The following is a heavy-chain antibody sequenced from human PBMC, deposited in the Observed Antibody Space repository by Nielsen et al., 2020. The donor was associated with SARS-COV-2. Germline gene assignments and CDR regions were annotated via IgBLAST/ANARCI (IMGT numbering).Heavy chain of an antibody. CDR1: GFTFSSYS. Sequence: GGSLRLSCAASGFTFSSYSMNWVRQAPGKGLEWVSSISSSSSYIYYADSVKGRFTISRDNSKNTLYLQMNSLRAEDTAVYYCARDLRWLQSGFDYWGQGTLVTVS. V-gene: IGHV3-21*01. D-gene: IGHD5-24*01. J-gene: IGHJ4*02. CDR2: ISSSSSYI. CDR3: ARDLRWLQSGFDY.